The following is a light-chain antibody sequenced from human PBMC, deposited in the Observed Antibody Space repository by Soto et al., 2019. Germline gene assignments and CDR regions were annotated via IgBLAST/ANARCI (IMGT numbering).Light chain of an antibody. V-gene: IGLV2-8*01. CDR2: EVT. CDR1: SSDVGGYNY. CDR3: SSHAGINNVV. J-gene: IGLJ3*02. Sequence: QSVLTQPPSASGSTGQSVTISCTGTSSDVGGYNYVSWYQQHPGKAPKLMIYEVTKRPSGVPDRFSGSKSGNTASLTVSGLQAEDEADYYCSSHAGINNVVFGGGTKLTVL.